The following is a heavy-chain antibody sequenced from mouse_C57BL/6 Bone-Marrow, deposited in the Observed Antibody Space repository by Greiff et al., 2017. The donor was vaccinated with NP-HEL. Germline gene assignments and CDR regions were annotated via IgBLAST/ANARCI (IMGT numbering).Heavy chain of an antibody. CDR3: ARALLTTGYAMDY. CDR2: INPRSGYT. D-gene: IGHD1-1*01. CDR1: GYTFTSYW. J-gene: IGHJ4*01. Sequence: VKLMESGAELAKPGASVKLSCKASGYTFTSYWMHWVKQRPGQGLEWIGYINPRSGYTKYNQKFKDKATLTADKSSSTAYMQLSSLTYEDSAVYYCARALLTTGYAMDYWGQGTSVTVSS. V-gene: IGHV1-7*01.